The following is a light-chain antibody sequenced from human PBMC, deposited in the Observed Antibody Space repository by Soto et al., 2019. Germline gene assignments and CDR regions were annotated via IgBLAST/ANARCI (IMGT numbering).Light chain of an antibody. CDR3: CSYVGASTYV. Sequence: QSALTQPASVSGSPGQSITISCTGTSSDIGNYDFVSWYQQVPGTAPKAMIYEVSSRPSGVSNRFSGSTSGSTASLTISGLQTEDEADYYCCSYVGASTYVFGTGTKLTVL. J-gene: IGLJ1*01. V-gene: IGLV2-23*02. CDR1: SSDIGNYDF. CDR2: EVS.